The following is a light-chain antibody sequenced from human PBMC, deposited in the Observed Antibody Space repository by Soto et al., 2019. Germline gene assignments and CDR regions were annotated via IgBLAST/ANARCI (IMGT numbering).Light chain of an antibody. CDR1: SSDVGNYNY. J-gene: IGLJ1*01. Sequence: QSALTQPRSVSGSPGQSVTISCTGTSSDVGNYNYVSWYQQHPDKAPKLMIYDVSKRPSGVPDRFSGSKSGNTASLTISGLKAEDEADYYCCSYAGSYTYVFGTGTKVTVL. V-gene: IGLV2-11*01. CDR2: DVS. CDR3: CSYAGSYTYV.